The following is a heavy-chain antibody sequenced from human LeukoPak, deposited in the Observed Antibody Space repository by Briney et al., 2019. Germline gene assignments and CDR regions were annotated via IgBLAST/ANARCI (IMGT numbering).Heavy chain of an antibody. CDR2: ISSSGSTI. CDR1: GFTFSDYY. V-gene: IGHV3-11*04. CDR3: ARDIRLGVPAAILTNWFDP. D-gene: IGHD2-2*01. J-gene: IGHJ5*02. Sequence: GGSLRLSCAASGFTFSDYYMSWTRQAPGKGLEWVSYISSSGSTIYYADSVKGRFTISRDNAKNSLYLQMNSLRAEDTAVYYCARDIRLGVPAAILTNWFDPWGQGTLVTVSS.